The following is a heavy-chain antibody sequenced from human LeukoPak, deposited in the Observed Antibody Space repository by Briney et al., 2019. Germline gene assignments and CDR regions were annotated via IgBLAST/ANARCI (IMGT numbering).Heavy chain of an antibody. V-gene: IGHV3-73*01. CDR2: IRSKVNSYAT. CDR1: GFTFSGSA. J-gene: IGHJ4*02. D-gene: IGHD1-26*01. Sequence: GGSLRLSCAASGFTFSGSAMHWVRQASGKGLEWVGHIRSKVNSYATAYAASVKGRFSISRDDSKNTAYLQMNSPKTEDTAVYNFTRLPPDLGGPDDYWAREPWSPSPQ. CDR3: TRLPPDLGGPDDY.